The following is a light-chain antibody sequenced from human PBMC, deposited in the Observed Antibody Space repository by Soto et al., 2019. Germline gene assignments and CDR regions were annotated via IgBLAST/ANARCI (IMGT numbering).Light chain of an antibody. Sequence: QSVLTQPSSVSGSPGQSITISCTGTISDVGDYPNVSWYQQHPGKVPKLIIYEAIHRPSGVTSRFSGSKSENTASLTISGLQAEDEADYYCSSYSATHTLVYGSGTKVTVL. CDR3: SSYSATHTLV. CDR1: ISDVGDYPN. V-gene: IGLV2-14*01. CDR2: EAI. J-gene: IGLJ1*01.